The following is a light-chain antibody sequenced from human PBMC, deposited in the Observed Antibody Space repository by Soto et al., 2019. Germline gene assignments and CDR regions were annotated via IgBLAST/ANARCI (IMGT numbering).Light chain of an antibody. CDR3: QQSYSTPPT. CDR2: AAS. J-gene: IGKJ1*01. CDR1: QSISTY. V-gene: IGKV1-39*01. Sequence: DIQMTQSPSSLSASVVDRVTITFRASQSISTYLNWYQQTPGKAPKLLIYAASSLQSGVPSRFSGSGSGTDFTLTISSLHPEDSATYYCQQSYSTPPTFGQGTKVDI.